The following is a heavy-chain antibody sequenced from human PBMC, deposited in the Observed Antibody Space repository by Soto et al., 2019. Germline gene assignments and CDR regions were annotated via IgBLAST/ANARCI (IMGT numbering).Heavy chain of an antibody. CDR1: GGSISSSDYW. Sequence: QLQLQESGTGLVKPAETLSLTCTVSGGSISSSDYWWGWIRQPPGKGLEWIGSIYYTGSTYYNPSLMSRVIISVDTSKNQFSLRLISVTAADTAVYYCARQIGMGSWSLDHWGQGTLVTVSS. V-gene: IGHV4-39*01. CDR2: IYYTGST. D-gene: IGHD6-13*01. CDR3: ARQIGMGSWSLDH. J-gene: IGHJ4*02.